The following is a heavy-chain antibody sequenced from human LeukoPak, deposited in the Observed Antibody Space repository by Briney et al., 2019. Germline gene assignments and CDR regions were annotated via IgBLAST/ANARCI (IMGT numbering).Heavy chain of an antibody. CDR3: ARGGTMVRGWLSYYYYGMDV. V-gene: IGHV4-59*01. J-gene: IGHJ6*02. D-gene: IGHD3-10*01. CDR2: IYYSGST. Sequence: SETLSLTCTVSGGSISSYYWSWIRQPPGKGLEWIGYIYYSGSTNYNSSLKSRVTISVDTSKNQFSLKLSSMTAADTAVYYCARGGTMVRGWLSYYYYGMDVWGQGTTVTVSS. CDR1: GGSISSYY.